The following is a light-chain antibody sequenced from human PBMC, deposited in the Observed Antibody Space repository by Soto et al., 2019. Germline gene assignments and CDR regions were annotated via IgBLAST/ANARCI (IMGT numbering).Light chain of an antibody. CDR1: QSVSSSY. CDR3: QQYDSWT. J-gene: IGKJ1*01. V-gene: IGKV3D-7*01. Sequence: EIVMTQSPATLSLSPGERATLSCRASQSVSSSYLSWYQQKPGQAPRLLIYGASTRATGIPARFSGSGSGTDFTLTISSLQPEDFAVYYCQQYDSWTFGQGTKV. CDR2: GAS.